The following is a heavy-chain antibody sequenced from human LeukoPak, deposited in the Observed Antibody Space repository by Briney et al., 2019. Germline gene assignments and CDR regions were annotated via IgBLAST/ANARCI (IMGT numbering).Heavy chain of an antibody. Sequence: SETLSLTCTVSGYSISSGYYWGWIRQPPGKGLDWIGSIYYSGSTYYNPSLKSRVSISIDTSKNQFSLNLNSVTAADTAVYYCARDYHDYPAGNWFDSWGQGALVTVSS. J-gene: IGHJ5*01. V-gene: IGHV4-38-2*02. CDR3: ARDYHDYPAGNWFDS. D-gene: IGHD4/OR15-4a*01. CDR1: GYSISSGYY. CDR2: IYYSGST.